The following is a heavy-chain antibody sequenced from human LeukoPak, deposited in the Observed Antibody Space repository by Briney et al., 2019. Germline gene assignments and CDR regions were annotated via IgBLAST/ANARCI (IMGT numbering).Heavy chain of an antibody. CDR1: GYTFTGYY. Sequence: EASVKVSCKASGYTFTGYYMHWVRQAAGQGLEWMGWINPNSGGTNYAQKFQGRVTMTRDTSISTAYMELSRLRSDDTAVYYCARVAPRDFWSGYYSEPLFDYWGQGTLVTVSS. J-gene: IGHJ4*02. CDR3: ARVAPRDFWSGYYSEPLFDY. V-gene: IGHV1-2*02. D-gene: IGHD3-3*01. CDR2: INPNSGGT.